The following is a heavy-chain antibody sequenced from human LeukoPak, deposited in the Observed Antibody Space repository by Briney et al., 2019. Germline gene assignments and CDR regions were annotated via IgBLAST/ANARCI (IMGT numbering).Heavy chain of an antibody. J-gene: IGHJ6*02. CDR2: IYPGDSDT. Sequence: GESLKISCKGSGYSSTSYWTGWVRQMPGKGLEWMGIIYPGDSDTRYSPSFQGQVTISADKSISTAYLQWSSLKASDTAMYYCARNAVGSYYGMDVWGQGTTVTVSS. CDR3: ARNAVGSYYGMDV. CDR1: GYSSTSYW. D-gene: IGHD2-2*01. V-gene: IGHV5-51*01.